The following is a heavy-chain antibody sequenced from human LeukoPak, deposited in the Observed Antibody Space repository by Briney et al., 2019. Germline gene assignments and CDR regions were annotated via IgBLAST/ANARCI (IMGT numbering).Heavy chain of an antibody. D-gene: IGHD4-17*01. J-gene: IGHJ3*02. CDR3: ARGLDYGDFDI. CDR2: INHSGST. Sequence: SETLSLTCAVYGGSFSGYYWSWIRQPPGKGLEWIGEINHSGSTNYNPSLKSRVTISVDTSKNQLSLKLSSVTAADTAVYYCARGLDYGDFDIWGQGTMVTVSS. CDR1: GGSFSGYY. V-gene: IGHV4-34*01.